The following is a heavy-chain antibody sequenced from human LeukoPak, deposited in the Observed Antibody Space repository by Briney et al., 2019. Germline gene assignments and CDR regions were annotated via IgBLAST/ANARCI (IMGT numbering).Heavy chain of an antibody. D-gene: IGHD3-10*01. Sequence: PETLSLTCAVYGGSFSGYYWSWIRQPPGEGLEWIGEINHSGSTNYNPSLKSRVTISVDTSKNQFSLKLSSVTAADTAVYYCARAQPLPYYYGSGSYRSRFDPWGQGTLVTVSS. V-gene: IGHV4-34*01. CDR3: ARAQPLPYYYGSGSYRSRFDP. J-gene: IGHJ5*02. CDR2: INHSGST. CDR1: GGSFSGYY.